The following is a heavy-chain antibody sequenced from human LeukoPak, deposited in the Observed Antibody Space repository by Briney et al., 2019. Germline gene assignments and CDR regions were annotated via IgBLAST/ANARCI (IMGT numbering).Heavy chain of an antibody. D-gene: IGHD1-26*01. CDR3: ATGGSYHTAGSLDY. CDR1: AGTFSIYA. J-gene: IGHJ4*02. V-gene: IGHV1-69*05. CDR2: IIPIFGTA. Sequence: GASVTLSFSSSAGTFSIYAISLVRHAPGPGHELMGRIIPIFGTANYAQMFQGRVTITTDESTSTAYMELSSLRSEDTAVYYCATGGSYHTAGSLDYWGQGTLVTVSS.